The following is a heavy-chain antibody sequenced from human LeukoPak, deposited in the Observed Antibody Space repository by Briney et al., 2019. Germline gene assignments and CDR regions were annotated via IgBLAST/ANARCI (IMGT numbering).Heavy chain of an antibody. CDR3: ARGWEVVYATWRSSSWYGDWFDP. D-gene: IGHD6-13*01. CDR1: GGSISSGSYY. J-gene: IGHJ5*02. Sequence: SETLSLTCTVSGGSISSGSYYWSWIRQPAGKGLEWIGRVYASGSTTSTTYNPSLKSRVSISVDTSKNQFSLKLSSVTAADTAVYYCARGWEVVYATWRSSSWYGDWFDPWGQGTLVTVSS. V-gene: IGHV4-61*02. CDR2: VYASGSTTST.